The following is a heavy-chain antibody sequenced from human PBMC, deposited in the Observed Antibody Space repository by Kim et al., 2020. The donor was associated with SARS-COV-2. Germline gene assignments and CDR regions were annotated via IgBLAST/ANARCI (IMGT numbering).Heavy chain of an antibody. CDR2: IYYSGST. CDR1: GGSISSSSYY. CDR3: ARHLYYYDSSVGY. V-gene: IGHV4-39*01. Sequence: SETLSLTCTVSGGSISSSSYYWGWIRQPPGKGLEWIGSIYYSGSTYYNPSLKSRVTISVDTSKNQFSLKLSSVTAADTAVYYCARHLYYYDSSVGYWGQGTLVTVSS. J-gene: IGHJ4*02. D-gene: IGHD3-22*01.